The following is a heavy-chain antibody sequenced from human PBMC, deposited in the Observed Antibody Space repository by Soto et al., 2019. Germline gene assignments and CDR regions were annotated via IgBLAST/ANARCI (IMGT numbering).Heavy chain of an antibody. CDR1: GFTFNSYA. Sequence: EVQLLESGGGLVQPGGSLRLSCAASGFTFNSYAMSWVRQAPGKGLEWVSGFSGGGDNTYYADSVKGRFTISRNNSNITVFLQRNTLRAEDTAIYYCAKHWDNGPHHYGMDVWGQGTTVTVSS. D-gene: IGHD1-26*01. J-gene: IGHJ6*02. CDR2: FSGGGDNT. V-gene: IGHV3-23*01. CDR3: AKHWDNGPHHYGMDV.